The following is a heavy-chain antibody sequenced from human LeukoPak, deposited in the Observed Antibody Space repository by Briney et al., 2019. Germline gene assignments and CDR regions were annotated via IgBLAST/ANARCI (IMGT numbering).Heavy chain of an antibody. D-gene: IGHD3-3*01. J-gene: IGHJ6*02. CDR2: INPNSGGT. CDR3: ARCDFHRGYYYYGMDV. CDR1: GYSFTGYY. Sequence: ASVKVSCKASGYSFTGYYMHWVRQAPGQGLEWMGRINPNSGGTNYAQKFQGRVTMTRDTSTSTAYMELRSLRSDDTAVYYCARCDFHRGYYYYGMDVWGQGTTVTVSS. V-gene: IGHV1-2*06.